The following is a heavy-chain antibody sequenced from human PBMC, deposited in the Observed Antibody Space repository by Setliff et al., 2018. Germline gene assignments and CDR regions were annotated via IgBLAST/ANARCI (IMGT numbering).Heavy chain of an antibody. CDR3: ARGRLLYVGDSHYFDV. CDR2: IYYSGST. V-gene: IGHV4-31*03. D-gene: IGHD4-17*01. CDR1: GGSISSGGYY. Sequence: SETLSLTCTVSGGSISSGGYYWSWIRQHPGKGLEWIGYIYYSGSTYYNPSLKSRVTISVDTSKNQFSLKLSSVTAADTAVYYCARGRLLYVGDSHYFDVWDKGTTVTVSS. J-gene: IGHJ6*03.